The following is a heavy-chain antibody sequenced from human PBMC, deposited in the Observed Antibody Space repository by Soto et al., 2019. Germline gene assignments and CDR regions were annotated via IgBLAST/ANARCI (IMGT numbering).Heavy chain of an antibody. CDR3: AKDLRYSYGYYYYYGMDV. Sequence: YLRVACAASGFTFDDYAMHWFRQAPGKGLEWVSGISWNSGSIGYADSVKGRFTISRDNAKNSLYLQMNSLRAEDTALYYCAKDLRYSYGYYYYYGMDVWGQGTTVTVS. D-gene: IGHD5-18*01. J-gene: IGHJ6*02. CDR2: ISWNSGSI. V-gene: IGHV3-9*01. CDR1: GFTFDDYA.